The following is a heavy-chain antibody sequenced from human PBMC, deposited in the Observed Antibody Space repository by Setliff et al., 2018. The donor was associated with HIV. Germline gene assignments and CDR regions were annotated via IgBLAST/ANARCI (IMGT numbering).Heavy chain of an antibody. CDR3: ARVRGRYYYHYAMDV. CDR2: AYHRGNT. D-gene: IGHD3-10*01. J-gene: IGHJ6*02. V-gene: IGHV4-4*02. CDR1: GVSTSNNNYW. Sequence: SETLSLTCAVSGVSTSNNNYWWSWVRQPPGKGLEWIGEAYHRGNTNYNPSLKSRVTMSVDKSLNQVSLKLSSVTAADTAVYYCARVRGRYYYHYAMDVWGQGTMVTVSS.